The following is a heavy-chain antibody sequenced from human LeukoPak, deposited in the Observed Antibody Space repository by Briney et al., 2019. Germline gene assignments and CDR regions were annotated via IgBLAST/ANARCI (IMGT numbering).Heavy chain of an antibody. CDR2: FHYSGGA. V-gene: IGHV4-59*08. D-gene: IGHD2-15*01. Sequence: PLETLSLSCRVSVASLSNYYWCWGRQSPGQGLEWIGFFHYSGGANYNPSLHSRVTTSIDTSMNQLSLALVSVTAADTAVYFCARHHDGGPKLRLDFWGVGVLVTVSS. J-gene: IGHJ4*02. CDR3: ARHHDGGPKLRLDF. CDR1: VASLSNYY.